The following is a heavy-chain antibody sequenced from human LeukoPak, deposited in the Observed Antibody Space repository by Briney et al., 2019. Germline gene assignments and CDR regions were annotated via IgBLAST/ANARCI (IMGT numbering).Heavy chain of an antibody. V-gene: IGHV3-21*06. CDR1: GFTFSTYS. CDR2: ISSSSSYI. CDR3: AKPPGYSSGWPSDAFDI. J-gene: IGHJ3*02. Sequence: TGGSLRLSCAASGFTFSTYSINWVRQAPGKGLEWVSSISSSSSYIHYADSVKGRFTISRDNAKNSLSLQMNSLRPEDTAVFYCAKPPGYSSGWPSDAFDIWGQGTMVTVSS. D-gene: IGHD6-19*01.